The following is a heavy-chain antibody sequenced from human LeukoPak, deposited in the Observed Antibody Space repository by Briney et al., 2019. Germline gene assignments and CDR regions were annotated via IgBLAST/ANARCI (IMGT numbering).Heavy chain of an antibody. Sequence: GGSLRLSCAASGFTFSSYGMHWVRQAPGKGLEWVAVISYDGSNKYYADSVKGRFTISRDNSKNTLYLQMNSLTAEDTAVYYCAKDPYSSSWYPLGYYYYYYMDVWGRGTTVTVSS. D-gene: IGHD6-13*01. CDR1: GFTFSSYG. CDR2: ISYDGSNK. CDR3: AKDPYSSSWYPLGYYYYYYMDV. J-gene: IGHJ6*03. V-gene: IGHV3-30*18.